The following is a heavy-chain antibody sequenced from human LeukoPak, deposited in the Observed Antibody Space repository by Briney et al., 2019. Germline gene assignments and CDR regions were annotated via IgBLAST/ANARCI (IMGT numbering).Heavy chain of an antibody. CDR3: ARDSNFGVFDP. CDR1: GGSVSSYY. CDR2: IYTSGNT. D-gene: IGHD3-10*01. V-gene: IGHV4-4*07. Sequence: SETLSLTCTVSGGSVSSYYWSCIRQPAGKGLEWIGRIYTSGNTNYNPSLKSRVTMSVGTSKNQLSLKLSSVTAADTAVYYCARDSNFGVFDPWGQGTLATVSS. J-gene: IGHJ5*02.